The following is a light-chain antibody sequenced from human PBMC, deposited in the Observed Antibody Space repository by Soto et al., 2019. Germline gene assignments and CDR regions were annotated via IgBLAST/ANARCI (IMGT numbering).Light chain of an antibody. CDR1: QSVGSN. Sequence: IVLTQSPGTLSVSPGGRATLSCRASQSVGSNLAWYRQIPGQAPRLLIYGATTRATGIPSRFSGSRSGTEFTLTISSLQSEDFALYYCQQYNRWPPTFGQGTRLEIK. CDR2: GAT. V-gene: IGKV3-15*01. J-gene: IGKJ5*01. CDR3: QQYNRWPPT.